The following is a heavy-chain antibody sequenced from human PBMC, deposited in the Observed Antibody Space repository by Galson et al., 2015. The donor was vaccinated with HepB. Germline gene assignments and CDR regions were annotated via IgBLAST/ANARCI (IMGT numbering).Heavy chain of an antibody. CDR3: ARGEHGFDI. J-gene: IGHJ3*02. CDR1: EYTFINYY. V-gene: IGHV1-46*01. CDR2: INPRGAFA. Sequence: SVKVSCKASEYTFINYYFHWVRQSPGQGLEWMGVINPRGAFARYAQRFQGRVAVTRDTSTSTAYMELNSLRSEDTAIYYCARGEHGFDIWGQVTMVIVSS.